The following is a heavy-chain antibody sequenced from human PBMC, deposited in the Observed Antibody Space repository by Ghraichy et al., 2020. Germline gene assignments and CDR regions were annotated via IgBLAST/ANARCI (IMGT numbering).Heavy chain of an antibody. CDR1: GYTFTSYY. CDR2: INPSGGST. Sequence: ASVKVSCKASGYTFTSYYMHWVRQAPGQGLEWMGIINPSGGSTSYAQKFQGRVTMTRDTSTSTVYMELSSLRSEDTAVYYCARVAYCGGDCYTQDYWYFDLWGRGTLVTVSS. J-gene: IGHJ2*01. V-gene: IGHV1-46*01. CDR3: ARVAYCGGDCYTQDYWYFDL. D-gene: IGHD2-21*02.